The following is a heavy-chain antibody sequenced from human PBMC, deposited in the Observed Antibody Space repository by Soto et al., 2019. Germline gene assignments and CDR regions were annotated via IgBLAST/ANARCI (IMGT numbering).Heavy chain of an antibody. CDR2: MNPNSGNA. CDR1: GYSLTNYD. V-gene: IGHV1-8*01. CDR3: VRTHQWVMDV. Sequence: GASVKVPCKTSGYSLTNYDINWVRQATGQGPEWVGWMNPNSGNAGYAQKFQGRVTMTRNTSISTAYLELSGLRFDDTAVYYCVRTHQWVMDVWGQGTTVTVSS. J-gene: IGHJ6*02. D-gene: IGHD1-26*01.